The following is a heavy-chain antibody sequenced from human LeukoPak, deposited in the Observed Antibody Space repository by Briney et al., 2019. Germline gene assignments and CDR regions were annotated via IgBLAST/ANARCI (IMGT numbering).Heavy chain of an antibody. CDR3: ASILGYCTNGVCSDY. D-gene: IGHD2-8*01. V-gene: IGHV3-30-3*01. J-gene: IGHJ4*02. CDR2: ISYDGSNK. Sequence: GGSLRLSCAASGFTFSSYAMPWVRQAPGKGLEWVAVISYDGSNKYYADSVKGRFTISRDNSKNTLYLQMNSLRAEDTAVYYCASILGYCTNGVCSDYWGQGTLVTVSS. CDR1: GFTFSSYA.